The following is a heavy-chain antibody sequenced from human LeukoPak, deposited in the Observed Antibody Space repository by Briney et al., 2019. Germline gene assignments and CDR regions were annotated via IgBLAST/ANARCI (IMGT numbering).Heavy chain of an antibody. D-gene: IGHD5-12*01. CDR2: IIPILGIA. Sequence: ASVKVSCKASGGTFSNYAISWVRQAPGQGLEWMGRIIPILGIANYAQKFQGRVTITADKSTSTAYMELSSLRSEDTAVYYCATSPHSGYGHGMDVWGQGTTVTVSS. CDR3: ATSPHSGYGHGMDV. V-gene: IGHV1-69*04. J-gene: IGHJ6*02. CDR1: GGTFSNYA.